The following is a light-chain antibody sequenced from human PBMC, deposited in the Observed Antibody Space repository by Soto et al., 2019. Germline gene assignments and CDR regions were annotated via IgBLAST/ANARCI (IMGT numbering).Light chain of an antibody. CDR2: GAS. Sequence: EIVLTQSPGTLSLSPGERATLSCRASQSVSSNYLAWYQQKFGQAPRLLIYGASSRATGIPDRFSGSGSGTDFTLTISRLEPEDFAVYYCQQYGSSPPYTFGQGTKLAIK. CDR3: QQYGSSPPYT. J-gene: IGKJ2*01. V-gene: IGKV3-20*01. CDR1: QSVSSNY.